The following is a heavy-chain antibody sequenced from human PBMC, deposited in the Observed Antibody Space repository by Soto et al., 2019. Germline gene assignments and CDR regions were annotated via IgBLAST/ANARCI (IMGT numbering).Heavy chain of an antibody. CDR3: ARELSDYDVANNWFDP. Sequence: PGGSLRLSCAASGFTFSSYWMSWVRQAPGKGLEWVANIKQDGSEKYYVDSVKGRFTISRDNAKNSLYLQMNSLRAEDTAVYYCARELSDYDVANNWFDPWGQGTLVTVSS. CDR1: GFTFSSYW. D-gene: IGHD4-17*01. V-gene: IGHV3-7*01. CDR2: IKQDGSEK. J-gene: IGHJ5*02.